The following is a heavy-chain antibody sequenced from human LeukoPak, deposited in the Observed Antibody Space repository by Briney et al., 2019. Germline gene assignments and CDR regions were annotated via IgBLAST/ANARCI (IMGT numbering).Heavy chain of an antibody. D-gene: IGHD5-18*01. J-gene: IGHJ3*02. CDR1: GGSINNGGYY. CDR2: IYYSGSS. V-gene: IGHV4-31*03. CDR3: ARVAVTSDAFDI. Sequence: PSETLSLTCTVSGGSINNGGYYWSWIRQHPGKGLEWIGYIYYSGSSYYSPSLRSRVTISVDTSKNQFSLKLSSVTAADTAVYYCARVAVTSDAFDIWGQGTMVTVSS.